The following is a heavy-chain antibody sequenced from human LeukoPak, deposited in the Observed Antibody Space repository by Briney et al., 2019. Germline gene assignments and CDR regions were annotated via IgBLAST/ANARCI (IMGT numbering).Heavy chain of an antibody. CDR3: AKDPDSSGYYSDYYFDY. V-gene: IGHV3-23*01. D-gene: IGHD3-22*01. J-gene: IGHJ4*02. CDR2: ISGSGDYT. Sequence: GRSLRLSCAASGFTFSSYGMHWVRQAPGKGLEWVSAISGSGDYTYYADSVKGRFTISRDNSKNSLYLQMNSLRAEDTAAYYCAKDPDSSGYYSDYYFDYWGQGTLVTVSS. CDR1: GFTFSSYG.